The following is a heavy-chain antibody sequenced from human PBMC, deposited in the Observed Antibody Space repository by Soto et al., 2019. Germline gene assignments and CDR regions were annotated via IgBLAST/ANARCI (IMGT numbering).Heavy chain of an antibody. Sequence: SGPTLVNPTQTLTLTCTFSGFSLSTSGVGVGWIRQPPGKALEWLALIYWDDDKRYSPSLKSRLTITKDTSKNQVVLTMTNMDPVDTATYYCAHSLGTGTYYYYYGMDVWGQGTTVTVSS. CDR1: GFSLSTSGVG. D-gene: IGHD1-1*01. CDR2: IYWDDDK. V-gene: IGHV2-5*02. J-gene: IGHJ6*02. CDR3: AHSLGTGTYYYYYGMDV.